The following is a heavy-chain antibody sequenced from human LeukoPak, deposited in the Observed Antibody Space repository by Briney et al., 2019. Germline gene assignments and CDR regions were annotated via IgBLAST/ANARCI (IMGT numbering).Heavy chain of an antibody. D-gene: IGHD2-2*01. CDR1: GFTFSTSA. CDR2: ISGSGGSI. J-gene: IGHJ4*02. V-gene: IGHV3-23*01. Sequence: GGSLRLSCAASGFTFSTSAMSWVRQAPGKGLQWVSAISGSGGSIYYADSVKGRFTISRDNSKNTLYLQMNSLRAEDTAVFYCAKDRNSCISNSCPDYFDFWGQGTLVTVSS. CDR3: AKDRNSCISNSCPDYFDF.